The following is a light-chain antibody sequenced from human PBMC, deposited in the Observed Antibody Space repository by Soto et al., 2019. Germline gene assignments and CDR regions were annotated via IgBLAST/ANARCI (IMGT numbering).Light chain of an antibody. Sequence: EIVLTQSPGTLSLSPGVRATLSCRASQSVTSSYLSWYQQKPGQAPRLLISAASTRATGIQARFSGSGSGTDFTLTISRLEPEDFAVYYCQQYSSSPKTFGPGTKVDIK. V-gene: IGKV3-20*01. CDR1: QSVTSSY. J-gene: IGKJ3*01. CDR2: AAS. CDR3: QQYSSSPKT.